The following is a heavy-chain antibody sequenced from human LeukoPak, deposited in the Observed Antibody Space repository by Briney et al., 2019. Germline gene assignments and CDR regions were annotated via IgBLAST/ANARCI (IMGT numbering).Heavy chain of an antibody. CDR3: ARDGRCTSNSCYGWAWFDP. J-gene: IGHJ5*02. V-gene: IGHV3-74*01. CDR2: INSDGSTT. D-gene: IGHD2-2*01. Sequence: GGSLRLSCAASGFTFSSNWMHWVRQAPGKGLVWVSRINSDGSTTNYADSVKGRFTISRDNAKNTLYLQMNSLRAEDTAVYYCARDGRCTSNSCYGWAWFDPWGQGTLVTVSS. CDR1: GFTFSSNW.